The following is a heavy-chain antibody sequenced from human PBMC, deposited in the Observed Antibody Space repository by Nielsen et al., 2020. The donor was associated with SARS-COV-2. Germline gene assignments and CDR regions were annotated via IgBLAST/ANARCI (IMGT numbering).Heavy chain of an antibody. D-gene: IGHD4-17*01. CDR1: GFTFSSLW. CDR3: AREGIDYIDSPGFSFDY. CDR2: IKQDGSEK. Sequence: GESLKISCAASGFTFSSLWMSWVRQVPGKGLEWVADIKQDGSEKFYVDSVKGRFTISRDNAKNSMSLQMNSLRVEDTAVYYCAREGIDYIDSPGFSFDYWGQGTLVTVSS. V-gene: IGHV3-7*01. J-gene: IGHJ4*02.